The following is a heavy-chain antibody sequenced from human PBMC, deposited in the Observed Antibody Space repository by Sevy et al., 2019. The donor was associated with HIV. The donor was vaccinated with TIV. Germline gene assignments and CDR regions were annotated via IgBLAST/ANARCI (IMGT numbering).Heavy chain of an antibody. D-gene: IGHD6-13*01. Sequence: GGSLRLSCAASGFTFSNAWMSWVRQAPGKGLEWVGRIKSKTDAGTTDYAAPVKGRFTISRDDSKNTLYLQMNSLKTEDTAVYYCTTGIAAAGTGAFDIWGQGTMVTVSS. J-gene: IGHJ3*02. V-gene: IGHV3-15*01. CDR3: TTGIAAAGTGAFDI. CDR2: IKSKTDAGTT. CDR1: GFTFSNAW.